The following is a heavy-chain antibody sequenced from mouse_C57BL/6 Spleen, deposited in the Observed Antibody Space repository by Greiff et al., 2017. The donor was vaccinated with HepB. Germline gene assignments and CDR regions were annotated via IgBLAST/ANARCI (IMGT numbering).Heavy chain of an antibody. CDR2: IEPETGGT. Sequence: VQLQQSGAELVRPGASVTLSCKASGYTFTDYEMHWVKQTPVHGLEWIGAIEPETGGTAYNQKFKGKAILTADKSSSTAYMELRSLTSEDSAVYCCTRDDYDGAWFAYWGQGTLVTVSA. CDR1: GYTFTDYE. J-gene: IGHJ3*01. CDR3: TRDDYDGAWFAY. V-gene: IGHV1-15*01. D-gene: IGHD2-4*01.